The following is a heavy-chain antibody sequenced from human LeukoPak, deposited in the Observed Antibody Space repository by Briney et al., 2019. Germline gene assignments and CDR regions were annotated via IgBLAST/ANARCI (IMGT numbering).Heavy chain of an antibody. CDR2: VSYGGST. J-gene: IGHJ4*02. CDR3: ARQTYSSGWYGFDH. D-gene: IGHD6-19*01. Sequence: SETLSLTCTVSSGSISSYYWSWIRQPPGKGLEWIGYVSYGGSTKYNPSLKSRVTISVDTSKNQFSLKLTSVTAADTAVYYCARQTYSSGWYGFDHWGQGTLVTVSS. V-gene: IGHV4-59*08. CDR1: SGSISSYY.